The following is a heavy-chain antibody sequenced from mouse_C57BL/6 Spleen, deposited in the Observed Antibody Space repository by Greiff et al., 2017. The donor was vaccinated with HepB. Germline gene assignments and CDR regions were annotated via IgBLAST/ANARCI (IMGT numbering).Heavy chain of an antibody. CDR2: ISSGSSTI. CDR3: AREYYGHFDY. J-gene: IGHJ2*01. CDR1: GFTFSDYG. D-gene: IGHD1-2*01. V-gene: IGHV5-17*01. Sequence: DVMLVESGGGLVKPGGSLKLSCAASGFTFSDYGMHWVRQAPEKGLEWVAYISSGSSTIYYADTVKGRFTISRDNAKNTLFLQMTSLRSEDTAMYYCAREYYGHFDYWGQGTTLTVSS.